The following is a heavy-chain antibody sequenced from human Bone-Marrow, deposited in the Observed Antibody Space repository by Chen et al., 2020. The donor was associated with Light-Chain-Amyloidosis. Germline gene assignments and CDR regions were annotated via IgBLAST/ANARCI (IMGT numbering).Heavy chain of an antibody. V-gene: IGHV1-2*02. D-gene: IGHD2-15*01. J-gene: IGHJ3*02. Sequence: QVQLVQSVAEVKKPGASVKVSCKASGYSFTGHYMPWMRQAPGQGLEWMGWINPKSGGTNYAQKFQGRVTMTRDTSISTAYMELSRLRSDDTAVYYCARVLQVVVAAADAFDIWGQGTMVTVSS. CDR1: GYSFTGHY. CDR2: INPKSGGT. CDR3: ARVLQVVVAAADAFDI.